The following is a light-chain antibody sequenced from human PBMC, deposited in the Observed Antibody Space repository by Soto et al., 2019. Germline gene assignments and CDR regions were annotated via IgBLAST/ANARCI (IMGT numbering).Light chain of an antibody. CDR3: QQYGSSPWP. Sequence: EIVLSHSPCTLSLSPLERATLSFRASQSVSSSYLAWYQQKPCQAPRLLIYGASSRATGIPDRFSGSGSGTDFTLTISRLEPEDFAVYYCQQYGSSPWPFGQGTKVDNK. J-gene: IGKJ1*01. CDR1: QSVSSSY. V-gene: IGKV3-20*01. CDR2: GAS.